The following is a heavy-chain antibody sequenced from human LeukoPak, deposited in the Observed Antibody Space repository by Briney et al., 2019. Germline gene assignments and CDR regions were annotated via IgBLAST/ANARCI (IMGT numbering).Heavy chain of an antibody. CDR2: IYYSGST. CDR1: GGSISSGDYY. V-gene: IGHV4-30-4*08. CDR3: ASGPSPYFFDY. D-gene: IGHD3/OR15-3a*01. Sequence: SETLSLTCTVSGGSISSGDYYWSWIRQPPGKGLEWIGYIYYSGSTYYNPSLKSRVTISVDTAENQFSLKLSSVTAADTAVYYCASGPSPYFFDYWGQGTLVTVSS. J-gene: IGHJ4*02.